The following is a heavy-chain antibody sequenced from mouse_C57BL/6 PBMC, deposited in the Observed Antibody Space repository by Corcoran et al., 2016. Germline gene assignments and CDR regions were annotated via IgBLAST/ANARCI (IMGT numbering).Heavy chain of an antibody. V-gene: IGHV1-26*01. CDR1: GYTFTDYY. D-gene: IGHD1-1*01. CDR3: ARGDYGSLFAY. CDR2: INPNNGGT. Sequence: EVQLQQSGPELVKPGASVKISCKASGYTFTDYYMNWVKQSHGKSLEWIGAINPNNGGTSYNQKFKGKATLTVDKSSSTAYMELRSLTSEDSAVYYCARGDYGSLFAYWGQGTLVTVSA. J-gene: IGHJ3*01.